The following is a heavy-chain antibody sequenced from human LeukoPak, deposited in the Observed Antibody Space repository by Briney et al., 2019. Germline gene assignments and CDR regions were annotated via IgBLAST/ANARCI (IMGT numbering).Heavy chain of an antibody. V-gene: IGHV3-48*03. CDR3: ARGGWNYVFNY. J-gene: IGHJ4*02. CDR2: IPSSGSTI. Sequence: GGSLRLSCAASGFTFNTYEMNWVRQAPGKGLERLAYIPSSGSTIYYADYVKGRFTISRDNAKNSLYLQMNSLRAEDTAVYYCARGGWNYVFNYWGQGTLVTVSS. CDR1: GFTFNTYE. D-gene: IGHD1-7*01.